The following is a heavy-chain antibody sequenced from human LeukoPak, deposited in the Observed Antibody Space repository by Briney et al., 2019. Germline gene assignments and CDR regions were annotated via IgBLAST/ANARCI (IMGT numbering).Heavy chain of an antibody. Sequence: ASVKVSCKASGYTFTNYVVHWVRQAPGQRPEWMGWINAGNGDTKYSQNFQGRVTITRDTSTSTAYMELRSLRSDDTAVYYCARDSTGTTGAPGYWGQGTLVTVSS. CDR3: ARDSTGTTGAPGY. D-gene: IGHD1-1*01. V-gene: IGHV1-3*01. CDR1: GYTFTNYV. J-gene: IGHJ4*02. CDR2: INAGNGDT.